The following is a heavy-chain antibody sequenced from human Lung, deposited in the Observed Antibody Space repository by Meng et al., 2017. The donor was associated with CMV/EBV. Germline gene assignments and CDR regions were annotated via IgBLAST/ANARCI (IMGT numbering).Heavy chain of an antibody. CDR2: ISGSGGST. Sequence: ETLSLXXAASGFTFSSYAMSWVRQAPGKGLEWVSAISGSGGSTYYADSVKGRFTISRDNSKNTLYLQMNSLRAEDTAVYYCAKDFEYSSSSGGFDYWGQGTXVTVSS. V-gene: IGHV3-23*01. CDR3: AKDFEYSSSSGGFDY. D-gene: IGHD6-6*01. J-gene: IGHJ4*02. CDR1: GFTFSSYA.